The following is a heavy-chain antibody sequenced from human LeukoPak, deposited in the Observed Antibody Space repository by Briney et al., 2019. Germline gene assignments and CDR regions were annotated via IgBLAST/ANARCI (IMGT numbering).Heavy chain of an antibody. J-gene: IGHJ6*03. D-gene: IGHD6-13*01. Sequence: SETLSLTCAVYGGSFSGYYWSWIRQPPGKGLEWIGEINHSGSTNYNPSLKSRVTISVDTSKNQFSLKLSSVTAADTAVYYCARGLIAAAGTRNYYYYMDVWGKGTTVTVSS. V-gene: IGHV4-34*01. CDR2: INHSGST. CDR1: GGSFSGYY. CDR3: ARGLIAAAGTRNYYYYMDV.